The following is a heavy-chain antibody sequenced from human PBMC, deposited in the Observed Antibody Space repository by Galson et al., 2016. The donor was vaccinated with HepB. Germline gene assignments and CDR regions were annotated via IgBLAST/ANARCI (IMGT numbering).Heavy chain of an antibody. Sequence: SLRLSCAAYGFTSSNHWMSWVRQAPGKGLEWVSHISSSGSTIYYADSVKGRFTVSRDNAKNSLYLHMNSLRVEDTAVYYCAREADTWGQGTLVTDSS. D-gene: IGHD6-25*01. J-gene: IGHJ4*02. CDR1: GFTSSNHW. V-gene: IGHV3-11*01. CDR2: ISSSGSTI. CDR3: AREADT.